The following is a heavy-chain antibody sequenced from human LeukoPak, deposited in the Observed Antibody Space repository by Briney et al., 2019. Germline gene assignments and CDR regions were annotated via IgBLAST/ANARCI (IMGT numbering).Heavy chain of an antibody. J-gene: IGHJ4*02. Sequence: QTGGSLRLSCAASGFTFSSYEMNWVRQAPGKGLEWVSYISSSGSTIYYADSVKGRFTISRDNAKNTLYLQMNSLRVEDTAVYYCTRGPALSGRYYPGDCWGQGTLVTVSS. CDR2: ISSSGSTI. V-gene: IGHV3-48*03. CDR3: TRGPALSGRYYPGDC. D-gene: IGHD1-26*01. CDR1: GFTFSSYE.